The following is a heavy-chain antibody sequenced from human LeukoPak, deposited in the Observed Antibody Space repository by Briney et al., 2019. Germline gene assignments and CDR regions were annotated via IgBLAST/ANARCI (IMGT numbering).Heavy chain of an antibody. CDR3: ARDKAQSDAFDI. CDR1: GGSISSDF. Sequence: SETLSLTCTVSGGSISSDFWSWIRQPPGKGLEWIGYMYHTGISNYNPSLKSRVTISVDTSKKQISLKLRSVTAADTAVYFCARDKAQSDAFDIWGQGTMVTASS. J-gene: IGHJ3*02. CDR2: MYHTGIS. V-gene: IGHV4-59*01.